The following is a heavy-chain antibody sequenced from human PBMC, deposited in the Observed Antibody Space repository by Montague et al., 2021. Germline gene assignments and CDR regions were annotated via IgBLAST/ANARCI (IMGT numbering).Heavy chain of an antibody. CDR1: GDSMNTYK. J-gene: IGHJ3*01. V-gene: IGHV4-59*01. D-gene: IGHD1-26*01. CDR3: AREWSGFDF. Sequence: ETLSLTCTVSGDSMNTYKWNWIRQPPGKGLEWIGYIYSSGNTNYNPSLKSRVTISVDTSRNQFSLEVSSVTAADTAMYYCAREWSGFDFWGHGTMVTVSS. CDR2: IYSSGNT.